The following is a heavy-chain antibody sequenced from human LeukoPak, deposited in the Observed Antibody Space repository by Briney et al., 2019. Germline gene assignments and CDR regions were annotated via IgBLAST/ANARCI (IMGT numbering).Heavy chain of an antibody. V-gene: IGHV3-30*04. CDR3: ARDECTSCYYYYYYGMDV. Sequence: PGGSLRLSCAASGFTFSSYAMSWVRHAPGKGLEWVAVVSSDGIKKYYADSVKGRFTISRDNSKNTLSLHMNSLRAEDTAVYYCARDECTSCYYYYYYGMDVWGQGTTVTVSS. CDR2: VSSDGIKK. J-gene: IGHJ6*01. D-gene: IGHD2-2*01. CDR1: GFTFSSYA.